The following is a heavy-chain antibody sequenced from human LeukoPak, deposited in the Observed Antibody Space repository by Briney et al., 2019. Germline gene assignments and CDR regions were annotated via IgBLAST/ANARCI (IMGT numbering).Heavy chain of an antibody. J-gene: IGHJ5*02. CDR1: GYTFTSYG. D-gene: IGHD6-19*01. CDR3: ARARHSSGWYDWFDP. V-gene: IGHV1-18*01. CDR2: ISAYNGNT. Sequence: ASVKVSCKASGYTFTSYGISWVRQAPGQGLEWMGWISAYNGNTNYAQKLQGRVTMTTDTSTSTAYMELRSLRSDDTAVYYCARARHSSGWYDWFDPWGQGTLVTVSS.